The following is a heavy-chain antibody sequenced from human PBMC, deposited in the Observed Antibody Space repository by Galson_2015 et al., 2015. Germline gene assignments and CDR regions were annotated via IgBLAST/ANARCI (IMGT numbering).Heavy chain of an antibody. D-gene: IGHD3-9*01. CDR1: GFTFSTYA. Sequence: SLRLSCAASGFTFSTYAMSWVRQAPGKGLDWVSGISGSGGGTYFADSVKGRFTISRDNSKNTLYLQLNSLRAEDTALYYCAKEAKTGYFKPYYFDYWGQGTLVTVSS. V-gene: IGHV3-23*01. CDR3: AKEAKTGYFKPYYFDY. CDR2: ISGSGGGT. J-gene: IGHJ4*02.